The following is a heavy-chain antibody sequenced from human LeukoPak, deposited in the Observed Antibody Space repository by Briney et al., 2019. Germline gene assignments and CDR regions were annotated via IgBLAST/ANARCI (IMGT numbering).Heavy chain of an antibody. J-gene: IGHJ4*02. V-gene: IGHV5-51*01. CDR1: GYSFTSYW. CDR2: IYPGDSDT. D-gene: IGHD4-17*01. Sequence: GESLTISCKGSGYSFTSYWIGWVRQVPGKGLEWMGIIYPGDSDTRYSPSFQGQVTISADKSISTAYLQWSSLKASDTAMYYCARSSGDYVLNFDYWGQGTLVTVSS. CDR3: ARSSGDYVLNFDY.